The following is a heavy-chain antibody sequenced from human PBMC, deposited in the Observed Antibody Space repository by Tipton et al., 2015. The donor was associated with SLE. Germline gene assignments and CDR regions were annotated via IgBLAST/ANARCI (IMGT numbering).Heavy chain of an antibody. V-gene: IGHV4-34*09. J-gene: IGHJ4*02. CDR2: INHSGST. CDR3: ARAPLRYSSSWPAGNFDY. CDR1: GGSFSGYY. Sequence: TLSLTCAVYGGSFSGYYWSWIRQPPGKGLEWIGEINHSGSTNYNPSLKSRVTISVDTSKNQFSLKLSSVTAADTAVYYCARAPLRYSSSWPAGNFDYWGQGTLVTVSS. D-gene: IGHD6-13*01.